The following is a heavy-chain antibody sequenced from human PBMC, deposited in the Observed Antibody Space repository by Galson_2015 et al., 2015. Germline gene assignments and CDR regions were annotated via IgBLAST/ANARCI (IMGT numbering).Heavy chain of an antibody. CDR3: ATKIDYDFWSGYYYPLDY. D-gene: IGHD3-3*01. V-gene: IGHV1-24*01. CDR2: FDPEDGET. Sequence: SVKVSCKVSGYTLTELSMHWVRQAPGKGLEWMGGFDPEDGETIYAQKFQGRVTMTEDTSTDTAYMELSSLRSEDTAVYYCATKIDYDFWSGYYYPLDYWGQGTLVTVSS. CDR1: GYTLTELS. J-gene: IGHJ4*02.